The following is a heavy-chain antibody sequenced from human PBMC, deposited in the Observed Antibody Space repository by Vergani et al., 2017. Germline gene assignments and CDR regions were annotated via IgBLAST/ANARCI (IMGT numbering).Heavy chain of an antibody. CDR3: ARLWFDSSGYPVGAFDI. V-gene: IGHV1-69*02. CDR1: GGTFSSYT. Sequence: QVQLVQSGAEVKKPGSSVTVFCKASGGTFSSYTISWVRQAPGQGLEWMGRIIPFLGIANHAQKFQGRVTITADKSTSTAYMELSSLRSEDTAVYYCARLWFDSSGYPVGAFDIWGQGTMVTVSS. CDR2: IIPFLGIA. D-gene: IGHD3-22*01. J-gene: IGHJ3*02.